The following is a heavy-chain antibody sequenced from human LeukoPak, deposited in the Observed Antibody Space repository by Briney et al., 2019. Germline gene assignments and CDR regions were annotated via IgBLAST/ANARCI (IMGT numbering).Heavy chain of an antibody. CDR3: AREIISRAPAFDI. V-gene: IGHV3-30-3*01. J-gene: IGHJ3*02. D-gene: IGHD3-10*01. CDR2: ISYDGSNK. CDR1: GFTFSSYA. Sequence: PGGSLRLSCAASGFTFSSYAMHWVRQAPGKGLEWVAVISYDGSNKYYADSVKGRFTISRDNSKNTLYLQMNSLRAEDTAVYYCAREIISRAPAFDIWGQGTMVTVSS.